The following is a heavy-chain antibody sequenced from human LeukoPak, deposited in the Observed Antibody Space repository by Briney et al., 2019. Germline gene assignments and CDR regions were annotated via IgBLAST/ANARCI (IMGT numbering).Heavy chain of an antibody. Sequence: KSSETLSLTCTVSGGSISSYYWSWIRQPPGKGLEWIGYIYYSGSTNYNPSLKSRVTISVDTSKNQFSLKLSSVTAADTAVYYCARGLEVRYDSSGPPPWGQGTLVTVSS. CDR3: ARGLEVRYDSSGPPP. CDR1: GGSISSYY. J-gene: IGHJ5*02. CDR2: IYYSGST. D-gene: IGHD3-22*01. V-gene: IGHV4-59*12.